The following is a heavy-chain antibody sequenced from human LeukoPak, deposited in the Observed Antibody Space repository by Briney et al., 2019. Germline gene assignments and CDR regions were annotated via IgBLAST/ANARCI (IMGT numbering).Heavy chain of an antibody. CDR1: GFTFSSYG. Sequence: PGGSLRLSCAASGFTFSSYGMSWVRQAPGKGLEWVSAISGSGGSTYYADSVKGRFTISRDNSKNTLYLQMNSLRAEDTAVYYCAKELWFGELPGHNPFDYWGQGTLVTVSS. D-gene: IGHD3-10*01. V-gene: IGHV3-23*01. CDR3: AKELWFGELPGHNPFDY. CDR2: ISGSGGST. J-gene: IGHJ4*02.